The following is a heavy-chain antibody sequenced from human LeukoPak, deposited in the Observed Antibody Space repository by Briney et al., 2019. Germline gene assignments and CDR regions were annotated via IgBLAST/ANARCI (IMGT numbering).Heavy chain of an antibody. CDR2: ISGSGGST. J-gene: IGHJ4*02. CDR3: AKRSGYTTGWFFDF. Sequence: GGSLRLSCAASGFTFSSYAMGWVRQAPGKGLEWVSAISGSGGSTYYADSVKGRFTISRDNSKNTLYLQMNSLRAEDTAVFYCAKRSGYTTGWFFDFWGQGTLVTVSS. V-gene: IGHV3-23*01. D-gene: IGHD6-19*01. CDR1: GFTFSSYA.